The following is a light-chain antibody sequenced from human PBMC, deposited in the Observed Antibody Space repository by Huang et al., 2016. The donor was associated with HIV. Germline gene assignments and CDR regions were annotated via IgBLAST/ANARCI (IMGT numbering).Light chain of an antibody. J-gene: IGKJ5*01. Sequence: EIVLTQSPATLSLSPGERATLSCRASQSVSRYLAWYQQKPGQAPRLLIYDASNRATGIPARFSGSGAGTDVTLTISSLEPEDFAVYYCQQRGNWPPITFGQGTRLEIK. V-gene: IGKV3-11*01. CDR3: QQRGNWPPIT. CDR2: DAS. CDR1: QSVSRY.